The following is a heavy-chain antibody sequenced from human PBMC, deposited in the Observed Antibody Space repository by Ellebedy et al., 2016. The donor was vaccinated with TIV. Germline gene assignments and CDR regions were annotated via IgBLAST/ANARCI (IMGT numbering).Heavy chain of an antibody. V-gene: IGHV3-23*01. Sequence: PGGSLRLSCAASGFTFSSYWMSWVRQAPGKGPEWVSTITANGGTTYYADSVKGRFSISRGNSKSTLFLQLDSLRVEDTALYFCATGGGLDYWGPGTQVTVSS. J-gene: IGHJ4*02. D-gene: IGHD3-10*01. CDR2: ITANGGTT. CDR3: ATGGGLDY. CDR1: GFTFSSYW.